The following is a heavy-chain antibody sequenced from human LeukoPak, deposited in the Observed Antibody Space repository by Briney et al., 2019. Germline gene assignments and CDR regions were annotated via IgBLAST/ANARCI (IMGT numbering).Heavy chain of an antibody. J-gene: IGHJ4*02. V-gene: IGHV4-39*01. CDR2: ISYSEST. D-gene: IGHD3-3*01. Sequence: PSETLSLTCTVSGGSISSSNYYWGWIRQPPKKGLEWIGTISYSESTYYNPSLKSRVTISVDTSKNQFSLKLSSVTAADTAVYFCARHYYDFWSGYSYYFGYWGQGTLVTVSS. CDR3: ARHYYDFWSGYSYYFGY. CDR1: GGSISSSNYY.